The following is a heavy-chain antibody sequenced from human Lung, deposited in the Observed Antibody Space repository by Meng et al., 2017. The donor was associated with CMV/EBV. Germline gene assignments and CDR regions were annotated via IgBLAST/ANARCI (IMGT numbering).Heavy chain of an antibody. CDR3: ARDNNWGPDY. CDR1: GYTFTAHY. Sequence: SVXVSCKASGYTFTAHYFHWVRQAPGQGLEWMGWIHPHRGDTNYAQQFQGRVTLTRDTSISTGYMELTRLTSDDTAVYYCARDNNWGPDYWGQGTLVTVSS. J-gene: IGHJ4*02. CDR2: IHPHRGDT. D-gene: IGHD7-27*01. V-gene: IGHV1-2*02.